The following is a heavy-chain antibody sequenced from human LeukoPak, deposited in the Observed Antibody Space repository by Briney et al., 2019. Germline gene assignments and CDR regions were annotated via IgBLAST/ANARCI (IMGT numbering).Heavy chain of an antibody. D-gene: IGHD3-10*01. V-gene: IGHV4-31*03. CDR3: ARLGSITMVRGSQSYYYMDV. CDR2: IYYSGST. J-gene: IGHJ6*03. CDR1: GGSISSGGYY. Sequence: SSQTLSLTCTVSGGSISSGGYYWSWIRQHPGKGLEWIGYIYYSGSTYYNPSLKSRVTISVDTSKNQFSLKLSSVTAADTAVYYCARLGSITMVRGSQSYYYMDVWGKGTTVTVSS.